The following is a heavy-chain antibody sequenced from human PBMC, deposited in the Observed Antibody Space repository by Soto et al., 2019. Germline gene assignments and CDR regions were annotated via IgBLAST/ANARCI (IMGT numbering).Heavy chain of an antibody. CDR3: ARRVSPAATDGYYYGMDL. CDR1: VGSFSGYY. D-gene: IGHD2-2*01. CDR2: INHSGST. V-gene: IGHV4-34*01. Sequence: QVRLQQWGAGLLKPSETLSLTCAVYVGSFSGYYWTWIRQPPGKGLEWIGEINHSGSTKYNPAVKSRVTISVDTSKNQFSLKVRSVTAADTAVYYCARRVSPAATDGYYYGMDLWGQGTTVTVSS. J-gene: IGHJ6*02.